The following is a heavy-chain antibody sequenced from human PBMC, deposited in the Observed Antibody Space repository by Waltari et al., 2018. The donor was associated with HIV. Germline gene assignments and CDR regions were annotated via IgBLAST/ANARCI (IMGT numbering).Heavy chain of an antibody. D-gene: IGHD2-2*01. V-gene: IGHV4-4*07. CDR2: IYTSGST. CDR1: GGSISSYY. Sequence: VQLQESGPGLVKPSETLSLTCTVSGGSISSYYWSWIRPPAGKGLEWIGRIYTSGSTNYNPSLKSRVTMSVDTSKNQFSLKLSSVTAADTAVYYCARAGLVPAAINWFDPWGQGTLVTVSS. CDR3: ARAGLVPAAINWFDP. J-gene: IGHJ5*02.